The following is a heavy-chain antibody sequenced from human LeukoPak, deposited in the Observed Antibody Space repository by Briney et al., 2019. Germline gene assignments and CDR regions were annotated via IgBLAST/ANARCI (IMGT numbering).Heavy chain of an antibody. D-gene: IGHD3-10*01. CDR1: GFAFGDFD. Sequence: GGSLRLSCSASGFAFGDFDMSWFRQAPGKGLEWVGVIKNKVYGGTTEYAASVRGRFAISRDDGKSVAYLQMNSLKTEDTAVYYCTRDRGLLWNGYFDFWGQGTLVTVSS. V-gene: IGHV3-49*03. CDR2: IKNKVYGGTT. J-gene: IGHJ4*02. CDR3: TRDRGLLWNGYFDF.